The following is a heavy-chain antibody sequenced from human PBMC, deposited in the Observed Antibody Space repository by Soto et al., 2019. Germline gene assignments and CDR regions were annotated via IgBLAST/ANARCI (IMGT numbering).Heavy chain of an antibody. D-gene: IGHD3-10*01. V-gene: IGHV1-69*04. CDR1: GDTFNFYS. J-gene: IGHJ4*02. Sequence: QVQLVQSGAEVKRPGSSVKVSCKASGDTFNFYSINWVRQAPGQGLEWMGRVNPILSMSNYAQRFQGRVTMTADKSTSTAYMELSGLRSEDTAIYYCATSSGSGYRAFDFWGQGALVTVSS. CDR2: VNPILSMS. CDR3: ATSSGSGYRAFDF.